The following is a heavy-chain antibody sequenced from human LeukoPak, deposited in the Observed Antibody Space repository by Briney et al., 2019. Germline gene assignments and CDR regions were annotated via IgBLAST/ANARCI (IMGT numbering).Heavy chain of an antibody. CDR2: IYYSGST. CDR3: ARAPVGLLWFGESRGYFDY. Sequence: SETLSLTCTVSGGSISSYYWSWIRQPPGKGLEWIGYIYYSGSTNYNPSLKSRVTISVDTSKNQFSLKLTSVTAADTAVYYCARAPVGLLWFGESRGYFDYWGQGTLVTVSS. D-gene: IGHD3-10*01. CDR1: GGSISSYY. J-gene: IGHJ4*02. V-gene: IGHV4-59*12.